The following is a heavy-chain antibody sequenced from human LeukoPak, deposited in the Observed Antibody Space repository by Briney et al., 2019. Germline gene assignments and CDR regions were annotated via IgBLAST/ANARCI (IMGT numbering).Heavy chain of an antibody. D-gene: IGHD6-13*01. CDR1: GFTFSSYA. CDR2: FSATDGSA. J-gene: IGHJ3*01. CDR3: ARAKIATAGTGAFDV. V-gene: IGHV3-23*01. Sequence: GGSLRLSCAASGFTFSSYAMTWVRQAPGKGLEWVSAFSATDGSAQYAESVEGRFTISRDNSKNTLFLQMNSLGAEDTAVYYCARAKIATAGTGAFDVWGQGTLVTVSS.